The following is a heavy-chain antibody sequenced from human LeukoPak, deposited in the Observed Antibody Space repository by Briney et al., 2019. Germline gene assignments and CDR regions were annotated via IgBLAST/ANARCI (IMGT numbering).Heavy chain of an antibody. V-gene: IGHV3-21*01. CDR3: ARGYSQGGRGLYYFDY. CDR2: ISSSSTYI. J-gene: IGHJ4*02. CDR1: GFTFSSYS. Sequence: SGGSLRLSCGASGFTFSSYSMNWVRQAPGKGLEWVSSISSSSTYIYYADSVKGRFTISRDNAKNSLYLQMNSLRAEDTAVYYCARGYSQGGRGLYYFDYWGQGTLVTVSS. D-gene: IGHD2-15*01.